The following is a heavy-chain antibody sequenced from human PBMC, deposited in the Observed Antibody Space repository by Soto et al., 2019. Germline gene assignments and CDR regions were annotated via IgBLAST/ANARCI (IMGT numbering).Heavy chain of an antibody. CDR2: IIPIFGTA. V-gene: IGHV1-69*13. CDR3: ARGGEGWKGIAVAVYYYYGMDV. D-gene: IGHD6-19*01. Sequence: SVKVSCKASGGTFSSYAISWVRQSPGQGLEWMGGIIPIFGTANYAQKFQGRVTITADESTSTAYMELSSLRSEDTAVYYCARGGEGWKGIAVAVYYYYGMDVWGQGTTVTVSS. J-gene: IGHJ6*02. CDR1: GGTFSSYA.